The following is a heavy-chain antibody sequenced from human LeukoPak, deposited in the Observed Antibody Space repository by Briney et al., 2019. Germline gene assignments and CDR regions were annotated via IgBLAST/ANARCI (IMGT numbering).Heavy chain of an antibody. V-gene: IGHV3-7*01. J-gene: IGHJ3*01. D-gene: IGHD3-16*01. CDR1: GFTFSSYS. CDR2: MKWDGSEK. Sequence: PGGSLRLSCAASGFTFSSYSMNWVRQAPGKGLEWVANMKWDGSEKHYVDSVKGRFTISRDNTKSSLYLQMNGLRAEDTAVYYCARPAYTAAYDLWGQGTLVTVSS. CDR3: ARPAYTAAYDL.